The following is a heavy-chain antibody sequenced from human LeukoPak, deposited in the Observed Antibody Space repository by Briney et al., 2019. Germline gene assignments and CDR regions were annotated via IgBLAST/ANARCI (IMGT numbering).Heavy chain of an antibody. CDR1: GFTFSSYG. V-gene: IGHV3-33*01. Sequence: QPGGSLRLSCAASGFTFSSYGMHWVRQAPGKGLEWVAVIWYDGSNKYYADSVKGRFTISRDNSKNTLYLQMNSLRAEDTAVYYCARDRGYYDSSGFFDYWGQGTLVTVSS. CDR3: ARDRGYYDSSGFFDY. J-gene: IGHJ4*02. CDR2: IWYDGSNK. D-gene: IGHD3-22*01.